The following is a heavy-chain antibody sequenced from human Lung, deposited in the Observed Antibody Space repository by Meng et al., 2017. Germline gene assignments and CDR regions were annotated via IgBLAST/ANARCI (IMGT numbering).Heavy chain of an antibody. D-gene: IGHD1-1*01. J-gene: IGHJ1*01. CDR2: INRDGTKP. CDR3: TNDRLNH. Sequence: VDLVASGGGLVLPGGSLRLSCAASGFTFPDAWKDWVRQGPGKGLVWVSRINRDGTKPTYADSVKGRFTISRDNAKNTLYLQMNNLRAEDTAFYYCTNDRLNHWGQGALVTVSS. CDR1: GFTFPDAW. V-gene: IGHV3-74*01.